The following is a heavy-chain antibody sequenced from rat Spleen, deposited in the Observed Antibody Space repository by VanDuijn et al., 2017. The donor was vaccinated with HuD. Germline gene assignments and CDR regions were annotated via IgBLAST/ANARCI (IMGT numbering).Heavy chain of an antibody. CDR3: TRGFGLFDY. V-gene: IGHV5-20*01. Sequence: EVQLVESGGGLVQPGRSMKLSCVASGFTFNDCYMAWVRQAPTKGLEWVATISYDGSSTYYRDAVKGRLTISRDNAKSILYLQMDSLRSEDSATYYCTRGFGLFDYWGQGVMVTVSS. CDR1: GFTFNDCY. J-gene: IGHJ2*01. D-gene: IGHD4-3*01. CDR2: ISYDGSST.